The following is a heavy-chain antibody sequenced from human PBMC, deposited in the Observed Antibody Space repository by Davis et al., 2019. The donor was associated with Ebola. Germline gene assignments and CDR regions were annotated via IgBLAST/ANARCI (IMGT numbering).Heavy chain of an antibody. V-gene: IGHV4-39*07. J-gene: IGHJ2*01. D-gene: IGHD6-6*01. Sequence: SETLSLTCSVSGGSISSGTYYWGWVRQPPGKGLEWIGAIYYNGRTYYSSSLEGRVTILLDTSKNQFSLKLRSVTAADKAVYFCARLSGLFSSSSGALCFDLWGRGTLVSVSS. CDR3: ARLSGLFSSSSGALCFDL. CDR1: GGSISSGTYY. CDR2: IYYNGRT.